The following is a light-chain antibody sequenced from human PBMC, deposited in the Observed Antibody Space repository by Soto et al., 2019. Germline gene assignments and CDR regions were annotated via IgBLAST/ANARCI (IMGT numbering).Light chain of an antibody. CDR1: QSVGSY. CDR3: QQYDNLPPWT. Sequence: EVVMTQSPATLSVSPGERATLSCRASQSVGSYLAWYQHKPGQAPRLLIYGASIRATGVPARFSGSGPGTEFTLTISSLQSEDFAVYFCQQYDNLPPWTFGLGTTVEVK. J-gene: IGKJ1*01. V-gene: IGKV3-15*01. CDR2: GAS.